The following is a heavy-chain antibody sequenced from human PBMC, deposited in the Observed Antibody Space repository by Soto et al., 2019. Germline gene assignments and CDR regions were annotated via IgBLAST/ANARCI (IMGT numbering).Heavy chain of an antibody. J-gene: IGHJ4*02. V-gene: IGHV3-23*01. D-gene: IGHD2-15*01. CDR1: GFTFSSYA. CDR3: AKGSGSFRPYYFDY. Sequence: GGSLRLSCAASGFTFSSYAMSWVRQAPGKGLEWVSAISGSGGSTYYADSVKGRFTISRDNSKNTLFLQMNSLRAEDTAIYYCAKGSGSFRPYYFDYWGQGTLVTVSS. CDR2: ISGSGGST.